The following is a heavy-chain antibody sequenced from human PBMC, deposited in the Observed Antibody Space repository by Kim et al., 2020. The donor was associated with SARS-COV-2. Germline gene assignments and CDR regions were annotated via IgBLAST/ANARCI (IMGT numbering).Heavy chain of an antibody. Sequence: SVKVSCKASGGTFSSYAISWVRQAPGQGLEWMGGIIPIFGTANYAQKFQGRVTITADESTSTAYMELSSLRSEDTAVYYCARDRGNYDPGDYYDSSGYYYLTPFDPWGQGTLVTVSS. D-gene: IGHD3-22*01. V-gene: IGHV1-69*13. CDR1: GGTFSSYA. CDR2: IIPIFGTA. J-gene: IGHJ5*02. CDR3: ARDRGNYDPGDYYDSSGYYYLTPFDP.